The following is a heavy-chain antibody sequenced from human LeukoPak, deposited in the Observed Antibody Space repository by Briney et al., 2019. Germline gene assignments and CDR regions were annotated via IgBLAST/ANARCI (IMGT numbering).Heavy chain of an antibody. CDR2: IQYDGSQK. V-gene: IGHV3-30*02. CDR3: ASGYNYGFDY. CDR1: GVSFSGYA. Sequence: PGGSLRLSCAASGVSFSGYAMDWVRQAPGKGLEWVAFIQYDGSQKSYVDSVKGRFTISRDNSKNTLYLQMNSLRADDTALYDCASGYNYGFDYWGQGTLVTVSS. D-gene: IGHD5-24*01. J-gene: IGHJ4*02.